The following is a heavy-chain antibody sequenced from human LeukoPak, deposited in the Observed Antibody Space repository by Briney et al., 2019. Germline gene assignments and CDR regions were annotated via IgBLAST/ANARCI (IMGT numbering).Heavy chain of an antibody. J-gene: IGHJ5*02. V-gene: IGHV4-59*01. D-gene: IGHD1-1*01. CDR1: GGSISNYY. CDR3: ARDRLQLQS. CDR2: IYYSGNT. Sequence: PSETLSLTCTVSGGSISNYYWNWIRQPPGKGLEWIGYIYYSGNTNYNPSLRSRVTISVDTSKNQFSLKLSSVTAADTAVYYCARDRLQLQSWGQGTLVTVSS.